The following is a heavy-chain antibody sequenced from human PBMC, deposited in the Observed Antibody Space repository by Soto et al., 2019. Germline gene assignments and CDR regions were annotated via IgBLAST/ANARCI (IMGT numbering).Heavy chain of an antibody. CDR2: IYYSGST. Sequence: PSETLSRTCTVSGGSISSGGYYWSWIRQHPGKGLEWIGYIYYSGSTYYNPSLKSRVTISVDTSKNQFSLKLSSVTAADTAVYYCARVEELGYCSGGSCSYFDYWGQGTLVTVSS. CDR3: ARVEELGYCSGGSCSYFDY. V-gene: IGHV4-31*03. D-gene: IGHD2-15*01. CDR1: GGSISSGGYY. J-gene: IGHJ4*02.